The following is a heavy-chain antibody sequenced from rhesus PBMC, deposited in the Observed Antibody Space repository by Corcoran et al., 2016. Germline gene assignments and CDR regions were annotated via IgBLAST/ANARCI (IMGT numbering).Heavy chain of an antibody. Sequence: QVQLPESGPGLVTPSETLSLTCAVSGYSISSGYGWHWMRQPPEKGLEWIGFTGGSSGSTNPNPSLKCRVIVSKDSSKTQLSLKLSSVTAADTAVYYCARRIWGRGWAIDDWGQGVLVTVSS. CDR2: TGGSSGST. J-gene: IGHJ4*01. V-gene: IGHV4-127*01. CDR3: ARRIWGRGWAIDD. CDR1: GYSISSGYG. D-gene: IGHD6-31*01.